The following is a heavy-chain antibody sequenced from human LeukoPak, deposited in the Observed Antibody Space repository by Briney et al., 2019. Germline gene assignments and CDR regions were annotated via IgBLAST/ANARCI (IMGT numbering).Heavy chain of an antibody. CDR2: INPYGSDT. J-gene: IGHJ3*02. V-gene: IGHV3-7*01. D-gene: IGHD3-10*01. CDR1: GFTFNSYW. Sequence: GGSLRLSCAASGFTFNSYWMWWVRQASGKGLEWVAKINPYGSDTYYADSVKGRFTISRDNAENSLYLQMNSLRAEDTAVYYCARDPVLLWFGELAPGAFDIWGQGTMVTVSS. CDR3: ARDPVLLWFGELAPGAFDI.